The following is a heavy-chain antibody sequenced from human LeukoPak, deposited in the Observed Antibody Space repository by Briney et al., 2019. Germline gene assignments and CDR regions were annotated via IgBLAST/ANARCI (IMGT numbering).Heavy chain of an antibody. J-gene: IGHJ5*02. Sequence: SETLSLTCAVSGASISSGGYARRWIRQPPGRGLVWIGYIYHSGSTNYHPSHQSRAAISVDRSKNQYSLKLSYVTAADTAVYFCARTFYDSSPSFDPWGQGALVTVSS. D-gene: IGHD3-22*01. CDR2: IYHSGST. V-gene: IGHV4-30-2*01. CDR3: ARTFYDSSPSFDP. CDR1: GASISSGGYA.